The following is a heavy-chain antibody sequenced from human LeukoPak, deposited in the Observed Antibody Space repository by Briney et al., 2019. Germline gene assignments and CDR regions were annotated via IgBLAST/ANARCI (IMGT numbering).Heavy chain of an antibody. Sequence: GGSLRLSCAASGFTFSSYAMSWVRQAPGKGLEWVSAISGSGGSTYYADSVKGRFTISRDNSKNTLYLQMNSLRAEDTAVYYCARSTGGYSYGYGELAFDYWGQGTLVTVSS. J-gene: IGHJ4*02. V-gene: IGHV3-23*01. CDR3: ARSTGGYSYGYGELAFDY. D-gene: IGHD5-18*01. CDR2: ISGSGGST. CDR1: GFTFSSYA.